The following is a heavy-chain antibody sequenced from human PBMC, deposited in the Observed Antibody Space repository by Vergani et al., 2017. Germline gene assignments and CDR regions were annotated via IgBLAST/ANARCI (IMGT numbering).Heavy chain of an antibody. CDR2: INPSGGHT. J-gene: IGHJ4*02. Sequence: QVQVVQSGAEVKKSGASVKVSCKTSGYTLSNYYMHWVRQAPGQGLEWMGIINPSGGHTNYAQKSQGRVTMTRDTSTSTVYMELSSLRSEDTAIYYCARGDYGILTGYRYWGQGTLVTVSA. CDR3: ARGDYGILTGYRY. D-gene: IGHD3-9*01. CDR1: GYTLSNYY. V-gene: IGHV1-46*03.